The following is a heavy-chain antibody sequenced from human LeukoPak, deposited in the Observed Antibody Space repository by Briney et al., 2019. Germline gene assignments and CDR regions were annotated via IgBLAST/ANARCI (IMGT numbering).Heavy chain of an antibody. D-gene: IGHD5-12*01. V-gene: IGHV4-59*08. CDR3: ASSIVATTPAY. CDR2: IYYSGST. J-gene: IGHJ4*02. Sequence: SETLSLTCTVSGGSISSYYWSWIRQPPGKGLEWIGYIYYSGSTNYNPSLKSRVTISVDTSKNQFSLKLSSVTAADTAVYYCASSIVATTPAYWGQGTLVTVSS. CDR1: GGSISSYY.